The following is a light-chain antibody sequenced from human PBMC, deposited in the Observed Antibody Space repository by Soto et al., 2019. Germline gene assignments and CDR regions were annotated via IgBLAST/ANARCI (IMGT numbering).Light chain of an antibody. CDR2: WAS. CDR1: QSISTW. Sequence: DIHMNQSPATLSASVGDRVTITCRASQSISTWLAWYQQKPGKAPKLLIYWASSLESGVPSRLSGSGSGTEFTLTISILQPDDFATYYCQHYTTYSGTFGPGTKVDIK. V-gene: IGKV1-5*03. CDR3: QHYTTYSGT. J-gene: IGKJ3*01.